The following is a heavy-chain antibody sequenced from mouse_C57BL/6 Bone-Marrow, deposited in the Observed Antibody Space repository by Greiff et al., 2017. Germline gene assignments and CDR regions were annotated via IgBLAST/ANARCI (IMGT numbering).Heavy chain of an antibody. CDR2: INPYNGDT. CDR3: ARFYYGSSGYWYFDV. Sequence: VQLQQSGPELVKPGDSVKISCKASGYSFTGYFMNWVMQSHGKSLEWIGRINPYNGDTFYNQKFKGKATLTVDKSSSTAHMELRSLTSEDSAVYYCARFYYGSSGYWYFDVWGTGTTVTVSS. J-gene: IGHJ1*03. D-gene: IGHD1-1*01. V-gene: IGHV1-20*01. CDR1: GYSFTGYF.